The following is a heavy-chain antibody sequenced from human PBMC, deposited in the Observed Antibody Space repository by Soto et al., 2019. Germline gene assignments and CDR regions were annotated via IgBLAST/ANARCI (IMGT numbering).Heavy chain of an antibody. Sequence: QLQLQESGPGLVKPSETLSLTCTVSGGSISSSSYYWGWIRQPPGKGLEWIGIIYYSGSTYYNPSLKSRVTIYVDTSKNQFSLKLSSVTAADTAVYYCTRYTTSTGDFDYWGQGTLVTVSS. J-gene: IGHJ4*02. V-gene: IGHV4-39*01. D-gene: IGHD6-6*01. CDR1: GGSISSSSYY. CDR3: TRYTTSTGDFDY. CDR2: IYYSGST.